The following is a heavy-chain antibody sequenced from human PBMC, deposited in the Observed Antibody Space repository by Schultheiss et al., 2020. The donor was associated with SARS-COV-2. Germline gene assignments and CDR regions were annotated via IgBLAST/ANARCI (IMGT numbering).Heavy chain of an antibody. J-gene: IGHJ4*02. CDR2: INPSGGST. V-gene: IGHV1-46*01. CDR1: GYTFTSYG. Sequence: ASVKVSCKASGYTFTSYGISWVRQAPGQGLEWMGIINPSGGSTSYAQKFQGRVTMTRDTSTSTVYMELSSLRSEDTAVYYCARPPLTYSSSWYTAQGDFDYWGQGTLVTVSS. D-gene: IGHD6-13*01. CDR3: ARPPLTYSSSWYTAQGDFDY.